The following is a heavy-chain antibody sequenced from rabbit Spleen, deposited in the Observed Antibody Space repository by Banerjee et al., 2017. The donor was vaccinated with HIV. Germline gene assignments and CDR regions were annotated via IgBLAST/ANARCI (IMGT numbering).Heavy chain of an antibody. CDR2: IYDGSSTST. J-gene: IGHJ4*01. CDR3: ARGSATMTMVITGYYFNL. CDR1: GFSFSSRYY. V-gene: IGHV1S40*01. D-gene: IGHD2-1*01. Sequence: QSLEASGGDLVKPGASLTLTCTASGFSFSSRYYMCWVRQAPGKGLEWIACIYDGSSTSTKYASWAKGRFTISKTSSTTVTLQMTSLTVADTATYFCARGSATMTMVITGYYFNLWGPGTLVTVS.